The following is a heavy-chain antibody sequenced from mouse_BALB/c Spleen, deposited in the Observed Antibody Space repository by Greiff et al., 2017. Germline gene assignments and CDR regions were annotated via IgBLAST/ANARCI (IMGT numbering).Heavy chain of an antibody. J-gene: IGHJ4*01. CDR1: GYTFSSYW. D-gene: IGHD2-3*01. CDR3: ARRGWLPAMDY. V-gene: IGHV1-9*01. CDR2: ILPGSGST. Sequence: QVQLQQSGAELMKPGASVKISCKATGYTFSSYWIEWVKQRPGHGLEWIGEILPGSGSTNYNEKFKGKATFTADTSSNTAYMQLSSLTSEDSAVYYCARRGWLPAMDYWGQGTSVTVSS.